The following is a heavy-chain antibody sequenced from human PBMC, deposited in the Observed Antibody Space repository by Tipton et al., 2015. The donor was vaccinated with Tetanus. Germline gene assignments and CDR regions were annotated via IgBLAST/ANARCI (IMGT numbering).Heavy chain of an antibody. D-gene: IGHD2/OR15-2a*01. CDR2: INQDGSAE. Sequence: QVVESGGGLVQPGGSLRLSCEASGFTFSSHWMSWVRQVPGKGLEWVANINQDGSAEFYVDSVKGRFTISRDNSKNSLSLQMNSLRADDTAVYHCVRRWFGTQYYFGMDVWGQGTTVTVSS. CDR1: GFTFSSHW. V-gene: IGHV3-7*01. CDR3: VRRWFGTQYYFGMDV. J-gene: IGHJ6*02.